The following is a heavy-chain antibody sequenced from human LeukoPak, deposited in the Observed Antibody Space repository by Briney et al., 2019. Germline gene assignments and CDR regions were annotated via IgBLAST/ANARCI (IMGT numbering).Heavy chain of an antibody. CDR1: GGSISSYY. D-gene: IGHD6-19*01. CDR3: ARHEGARYSSGFDY. V-gene: IGHV4-59*08. CDR2: IYYSGST. J-gene: IGHJ4*02. Sequence: SETLSLTCTVSGGSISSYYWSWIRQPPGKGLEWIGYIYYSGSTNYNPSLKSRVTLSVDTSKNQFSLKLSSVTAADTAVYYCARHEGARYSSGFDYWGQGTLVTVSS.